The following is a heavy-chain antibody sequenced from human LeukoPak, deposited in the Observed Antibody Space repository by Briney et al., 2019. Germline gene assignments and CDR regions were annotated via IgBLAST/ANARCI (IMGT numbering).Heavy chain of an antibody. D-gene: IGHD6-19*01. CDR3: AMYSSAWYAVY. CDR2: IHPGGTI. Sequence: GGSLRLSCAASGLTVSSKYMGGVRQAPGKGLEWVSVIHPGGTIYYADSVKGTFTISRDNSKNSLYLEMNTLRVEDTAVYYCAMYSSAWYAVYWGQGTLVTVSS. CDR1: GLTVSSKY. J-gene: IGHJ4*02. V-gene: IGHV3-66*01.